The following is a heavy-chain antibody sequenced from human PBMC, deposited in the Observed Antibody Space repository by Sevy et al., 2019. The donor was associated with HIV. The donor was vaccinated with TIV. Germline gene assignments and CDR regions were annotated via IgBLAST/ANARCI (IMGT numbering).Heavy chain of an antibody. CDR1: GGSFSDFY. J-gene: IGHJ4*02. CDR2: INHNGVT. D-gene: IGHD3-3*01. V-gene: IGHV4-34*01. CDR3: ARLDTKIKIFGVPRGAY. Sequence: SETLPLTCSVYGGSFSDFYWNWMRQTPGKGLEWIGEINHNGVTNYNPSLKSRVTISADAPNRQFFLNLRSVTAADTAVYYCARLDTKIKIFGVPRGAYWGPGTLVTVSS.